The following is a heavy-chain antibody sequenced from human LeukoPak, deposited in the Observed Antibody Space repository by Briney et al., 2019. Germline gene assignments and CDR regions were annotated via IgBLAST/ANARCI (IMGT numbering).Heavy chain of an antibody. D-gene: IGHD2-21*01. J-gene: IGHJ4*02. CDR2: ISSSSTI. Sequence: GGSLRLSCAASGFTFSSYSMNWVRQAPGKGLEWVSYISSSSTIYYADSVKGRFTISRDNAKNSLYLQMNSLRAEDTAVYYCAREGPDSFDYWGQGTLVTVSS. CDR3: AREGPDSFDY. CDR1: GFTFSSYS. V-gene: IGHV3-48*04.